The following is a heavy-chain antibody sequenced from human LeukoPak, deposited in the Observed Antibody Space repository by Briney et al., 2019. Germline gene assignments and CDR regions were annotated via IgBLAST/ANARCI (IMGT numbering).Heavy chain of an antibody. CDR3: AREAILEWLHYFDY. CDR2: ISAYNGNT. CDR1: GYTCTSYG. V-gene: IGHV1-18*01. Sequence: ASVKVSCKASGYTCTSYGISWVRQAPGQGLEWMGWISAYNGNTSYAQKLQGRVTMTTDTSTSTAYMELRSLRSDDTAVYYCAREAILEWLHYFDYWGQGTLVTVSS. J-gene: IGHJ4*02. D-gene: IGHD3-3*01.